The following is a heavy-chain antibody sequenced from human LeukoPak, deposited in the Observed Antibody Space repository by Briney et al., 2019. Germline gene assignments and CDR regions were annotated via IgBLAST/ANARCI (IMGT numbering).Heavy chain of an antibody. V-gene: IGHV4-34*01. CDR2: INHSGST. CDR3: ARDYRSTIGGEYGMDV. CDR1: GGSFSGYY. Sequence: PSETLSLTYAVYGGSFSGYYWSGIRPPHPPGKGLEGFGEINHSGSTKYNPSLKSRVTISVDTSKNQFSLKLSSVTAADTAVYYCARDYRSTIGGEYGMDVWGQGTTVTVSS. D-gene: IGHD3-16*01. J-gene: IGHJ6*02.